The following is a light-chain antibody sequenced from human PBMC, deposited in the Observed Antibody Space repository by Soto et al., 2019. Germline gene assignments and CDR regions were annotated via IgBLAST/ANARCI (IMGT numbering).Light chain of an antibody. Sequence: NFMLTQPHSVSESPGKTVTISCTRSSGSIASNYVQWYQQRPGSAPTTVIYEDKHRPSGVPDRFSGSIDSSSNSASLTISGLKTEDEADYYCQSYDTSSVVFGGGTKLTVL. CDR1: SGSIASNY. CDR2: EDK. V-gene: IGLV6-57*04. J-gene: IGLJ2*01. CDR3: QSYDTSSVV.